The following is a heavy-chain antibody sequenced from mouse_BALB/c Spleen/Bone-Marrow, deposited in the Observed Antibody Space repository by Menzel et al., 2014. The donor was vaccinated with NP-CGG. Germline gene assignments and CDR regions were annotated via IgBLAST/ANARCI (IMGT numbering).Heavy chain of an antibody. CDR1: GYTFTSYW. CDR3: ALYYRYDYFDY. D-gene: IGHD2-14*01. CDR2: INPSTTYS. Sequence: QVQLQQSGAELAKPGASVKMSCKAPGYTFTSYWMHWVKQRPGQGLEWIGYINPSTTYSAYNQKFKDKATLTADKSSSTAYMQLSSLTSEDSAVYYCALYYRYDYFDYWGQGTTLTVSS. J-gene: IGHJ2*01. V-gene: IGHV1-7*01.